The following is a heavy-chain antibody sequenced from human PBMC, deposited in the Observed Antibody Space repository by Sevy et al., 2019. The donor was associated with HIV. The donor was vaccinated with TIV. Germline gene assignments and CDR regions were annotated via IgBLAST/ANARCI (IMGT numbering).Heavy chain of an antibody. CDR1: GFTFGDYC. V-gene: IGHV3-49*04. CDR3: TRWKTAQSIFDY. D-gene: IGHD1-1*01. J-gene: IGHJ4*02. Sequence: GGSLRLSCTASGFTFGDYCMSWVRQAPGKGLEWVAFLKSDVYGGTVDHAASVRGRFVISRDDSKTITYLQMNDLKTEDTGVYYCTRWKTAQSIFDYWGQGALVTVSS. CDR2: LKSDVYGGTV.